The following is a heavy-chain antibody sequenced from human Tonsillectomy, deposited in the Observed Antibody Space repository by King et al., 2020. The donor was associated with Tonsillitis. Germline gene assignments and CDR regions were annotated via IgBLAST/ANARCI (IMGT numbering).Heavy chain of an antibody. V-gene: IGHV3-11*01. D-gene: IGHD6-13*01. CDR1: GITFSDYY. J-gene: IGHJ3*02. CDR2: SSNGGSTT. CDR3: ASRILSWGTFDI. Sequence: VQLVESGGGLVKPGGSLRLSCAGPGITFSDYYMSWIRQAPGKGLEWVSYSSNGGSTTYYADSVKGRFTISRDNAKNSLYLQMNSLRAEDTGVYYCASRILSWGTFDIWGQGTMVTVSS.